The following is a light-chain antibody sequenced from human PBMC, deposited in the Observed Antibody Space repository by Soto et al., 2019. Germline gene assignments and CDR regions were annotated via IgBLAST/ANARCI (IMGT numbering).Light chain of an antibody. CDR1: SGHSSYA. CDR3: QTWGTDIVV. J-gene: IGLJ2*01. V-gene: IGLV4-69*01. CDR2: LNSDGSH. Sequence: QPVLTQSPSASASLGASVKLTCTLSSGHSSYAIAWHQQQPEKGPRYLMKLNSDGSHSKGDGIPDRFSGSSSGAERYRTISSLQSEDEAEYYSQTWGTDIVVFRGGTKLPVL.